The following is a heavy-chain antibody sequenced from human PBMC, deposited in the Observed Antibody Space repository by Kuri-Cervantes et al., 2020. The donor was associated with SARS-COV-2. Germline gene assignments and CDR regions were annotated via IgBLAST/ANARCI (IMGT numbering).Heavy chain of an antibody. CDR2: IKQDGSEK. D-gene: IGHD3-22*01. CDR3: ATAPKSRGYYYAPFCFDY. Sequence: GGSLRLSCAASGFTFSSYWMSWVRQAPGKGLEWVANIKQDGSEKYYVDSVKGRFTISRDNAKNSLYLQMNSLRAEDTAVYYCATAPKSRGYYYAPFCFDYWGQGTLVTVSS. J-gene: IGHJ4*02. V-gene: IGHV3-7*03. CDR1: GFTFSSYW.